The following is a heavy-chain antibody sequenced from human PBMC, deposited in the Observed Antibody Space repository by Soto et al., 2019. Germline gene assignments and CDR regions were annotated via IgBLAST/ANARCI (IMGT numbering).Heavy chain of an antibody. D-gene: IGHD3-10*01. V-gene: IGHV1-8*01. Sequence: ASVKVSRKASGDTFTTYYINWVRQATGHGLEWMGWINPNSGNIGYAQRFQGRVTMTRDTAIRTAYMEVSSLRSDDTAVYYCARGRASGSYYLLDYWGQGTLVTVSS. CDR2: INPNSGNI. CDR3: ARGRASGSYYLLDY. J-gene: IGHJ4*02. CDR1: GDTFTTYY.